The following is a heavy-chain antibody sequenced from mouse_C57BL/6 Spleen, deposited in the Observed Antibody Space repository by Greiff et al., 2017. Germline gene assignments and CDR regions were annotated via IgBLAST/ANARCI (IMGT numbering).Heavy chain of an antibody. V-gene: IGHV1-53*01. CDR1: GYTFTSYW. CDR3: ARPYYDYDWFAY. D-gene: IGHD2-4*01. Sequence: QVQLQQSGPELVKPGASVKISCKASGYTFTSYWMHWVKQRPGQGLEWIGNINPSNGGTNYNEKFKSKATLTVDKSSSTAYMQLSSLTSEDSAVYYCARPYYDYDWFAYWGQGTLVTVSA. J-gene: IGHJ3*01. CDR2: INPSNGGT.